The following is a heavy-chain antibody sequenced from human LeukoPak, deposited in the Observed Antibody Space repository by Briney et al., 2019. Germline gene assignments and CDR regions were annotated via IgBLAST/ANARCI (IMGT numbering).Heavy chain of an antibody. V-gene: IGHV3-21*01. Sequence: PGGSLRLSCAASGFSFSDSGMDWVRQAPGKGLEWVSSVSASSAFIWYADSVKGRFTISRDNAKNSLYLRMSSLRAEDTALYFCVRELTVTTRKYYFDLWGQGTLVTVSS. D-gene: IGHD1-20*01. CDR2: VSASSAFI. CDR3: VRELTVTTRKYYFDL. CDR1: GFSFSDSG. J-gene: IGHJ4*02.